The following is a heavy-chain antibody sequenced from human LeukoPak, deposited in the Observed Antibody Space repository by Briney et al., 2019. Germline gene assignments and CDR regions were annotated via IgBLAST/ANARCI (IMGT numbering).Heavy chain of an antibody. CDR3: ARGTPYGSGSYYWS. J-gene: IGHJ5*02. CDR2: INANSGDT. V-gene: IGHV1-2*02. CDR1: GYSFTGYY. D-gene: IGHD3-10*01. Sequence: ASVKVSCKASGYSFTGYYMHWVRQAPGQGLEWMGWINANSGDTNYAQKFQGRVTMTSDTSISTAYMELSRLRSDDTAVYYCARGTPYGSGSYYWSWGQGTLVTVSS.